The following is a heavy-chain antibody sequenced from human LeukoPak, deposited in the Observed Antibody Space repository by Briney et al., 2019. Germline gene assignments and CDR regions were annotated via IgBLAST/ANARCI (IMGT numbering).Heavy chain of an antibody. Sequence: GASVKVSCKASGGTFDIYAISWVRQAPGQGLEWMGGIAPIFGTPNYAQNFQGRVTITTDESTSTAYMELSSLRSDDTAVYYCASHFRSNHYYSYYMDVWGTGTTVTVSS. CDR3: ASHFRSNHYYSYYMDV. CDR2: IAPIFGTP. D-gene: IGHD3-16*02. J-gene: IGHJ6*03. V-gene: IGHV1-69*05. CDR1: GGTFDIYA.